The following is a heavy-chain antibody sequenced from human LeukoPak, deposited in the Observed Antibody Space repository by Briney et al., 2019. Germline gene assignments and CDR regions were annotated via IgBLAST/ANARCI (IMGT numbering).Heavy chain of an antibody. CDR3: ARDGTSTDDY. Sequence: ASVKVSCKTSGYTFSNFGINWVRQAPGQGLEWMGWISGNNDNPNYGQKFQGRFTVTTDSSTSTAYMELRILRFDDTAVYYCARDGTSTDDYWGQGTLVTVSS. D-gene: IGHD2-2*01. V-gene: IGHV1-18*01. J-gene: IGHJ4*02. CDR1: GYTFSNFG. CDR2: ISGNNDNP.